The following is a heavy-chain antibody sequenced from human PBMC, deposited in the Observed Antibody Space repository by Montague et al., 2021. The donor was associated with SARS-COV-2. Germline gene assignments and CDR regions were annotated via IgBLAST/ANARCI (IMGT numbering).Heavy chain of an antibody. CDR1: GGSISSSSYY. J-gene: IGHJ4*02. D-gene: IGHD3-10*01. CDR2: IYSSGST. CDR3: ARDLWVWRSVEGSFDS. V-gene: IGHV4-39*07. Sequence: SETLSLTCTVSGGSISSSSYYWGWIRQPPGKGLEWIGSIYSSGSTYYNPSLKSRVTISVDTSKNQFSLKLSSVTAADTAVYYCARDLWVWRSVEGSFDSWGQGTLVTVSS.